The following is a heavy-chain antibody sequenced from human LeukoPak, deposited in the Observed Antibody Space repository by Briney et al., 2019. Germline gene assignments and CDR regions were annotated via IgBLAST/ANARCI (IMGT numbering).Heavy chain of an antibody. CDR2: IYSGGST. CDR3: ARDDFWSGYYTGATSYYYMDV. J-gene: IGHJ6*03. CDR1: GFSVSSNY. V-gene: IGHV3-53*01. Sequence: GGSLRLSCAASGFSVSSNYMSWVRQAAGKGLEWVSVIYSGGSTYYADSVKGRFTISRDNSKNTLYLQMNSLRAEDTAVYYCARDDFWSGYYTGATSYYYMDVWGKGTTVTVSS. D-gene: IGHD3-3*01.